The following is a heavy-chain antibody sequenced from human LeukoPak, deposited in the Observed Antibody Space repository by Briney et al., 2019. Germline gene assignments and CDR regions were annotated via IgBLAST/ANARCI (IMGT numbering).Heavy chain of an antibody. V-gene: IGHV3-23*01. CDR3: AELGITMIGGV. Sequence: LPGGSLRLSCAASGFTFSSYAMSWVRQAPGKGLEWVSAISGSGGSTYYADSVKGRFTISRDNAKNSLYLQMNSLRAGDTAVYYCAELGITMIGGVWGKGTTVTISS. CDR2: ISGSGGST. CDR1: GFTFSSYA. J-gene: IGHJ6*04. D-gene: IGHD3-10*02.